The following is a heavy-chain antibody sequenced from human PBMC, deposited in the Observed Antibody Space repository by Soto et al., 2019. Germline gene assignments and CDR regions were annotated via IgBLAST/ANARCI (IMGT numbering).Heavy chain of an antibody. D-gene: IGHD3-22*01. Sequence: LSLTCTVSGGSISSSSYYWGWIRQPPGKGLEWIGSIYYSGSTYYNPSLKSRVTISVDTSKNQFSLKLSSVTAADTAVYYCARLLGVVVITTFGWFDPWGQGTLVTVSS. CDR1: GGSISSSSYY. CDR2: IYYSGST. CDR3: ARLLGVVVITTFGWFDP. V-gene: IGHV4-39*01. J-gene: IGHJ5*02.